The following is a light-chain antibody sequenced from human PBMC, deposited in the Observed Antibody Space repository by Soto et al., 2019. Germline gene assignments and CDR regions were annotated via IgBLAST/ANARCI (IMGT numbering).Light chain of an antibody. CDR3: SSYTSSSTQV. CDR2: DVS. V-gene: IGLV2-14*01. Sequence: QSVLTQPASVSGSPGQSITISCTGTSSDVGGYNYDSWYQQHPGKAPKLMIYDVSNRPSGVSNRFSGSKSGNTASLTISGLQAEDEAYYHCSSYTSSSTQVFGTGTKLTVL. J-gene: IGLJ1*01. CDR1: SSDVGGYNY.